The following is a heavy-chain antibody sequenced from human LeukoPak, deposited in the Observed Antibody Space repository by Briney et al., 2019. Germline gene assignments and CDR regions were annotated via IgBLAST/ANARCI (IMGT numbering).Heavy chain of an antibody. D-gene: IGHD6-19*01. J-gene: IGHJ4*02. CDR3: VKGGYSSGWFPYSFDY. V-gene: IGHV3-64D*09. CDR2: ISSNGGTT. Sequence: PGGSLRLSCSASGFTFSSYDMFWVRQAPGKGLEYVTVISSNGGTTYYADSVKGRFTISRDNSKNTLYLQMTSLRPEDTAVYYCVKGGYSSGWFPYSFDYWGQGTLVTVSS. CDR1: GFTFSSYD.